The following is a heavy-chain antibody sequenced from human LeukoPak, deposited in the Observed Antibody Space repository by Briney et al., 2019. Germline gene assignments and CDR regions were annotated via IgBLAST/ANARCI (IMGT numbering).Heavy chain of an antibody. CDR2: IYSSGST. V-gene: IGHV4-39*01. CDR1: GGSISSSYYY. Sequence: SETLSLTCTVSGGSISSSYYYWGWIRQPPGKGLEWIGSIYSSGSTYYNPSLKSRVTISVDTSKNQFSLKLSSVTAADTAVYYCARGCSSGWLFRNWFDPWGQGTLVTVSS. CDR3: ARGCSSGWLFRNWFDP. J-gene: IGHJ5*02. D-gene: IGHD6-19*01.